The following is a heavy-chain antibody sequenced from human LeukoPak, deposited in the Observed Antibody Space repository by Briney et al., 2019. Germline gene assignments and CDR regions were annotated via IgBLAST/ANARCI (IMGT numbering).Heavy chain of an antibody. CDR2: INTNTGNP. CDR3: ARGPSGYYGSGSSAPHDY. CDR1: GYTFTSYA. Sequence: ASVKVSCKASGYTFTSYAMNWVRQAPGQGLGWMGWINTNTGNPTYAQGFTGRFVFSLDTSVSTAYLQISSLKAEDTAVYYCARGPSGYYGSGSSAPHDYWGQGTLVTVST. V-gene: IGHV7-4-1*02. D-gene: IGHD3-10*01. J-gene: IGHJ4*02.